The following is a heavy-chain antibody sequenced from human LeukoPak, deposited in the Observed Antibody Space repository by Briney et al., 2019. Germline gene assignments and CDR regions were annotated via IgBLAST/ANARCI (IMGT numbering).Heavy chain of an antibody. Sequence: ASVKVSCKASGYTFTDYYMHWVRQAPGQGLEWMGLINPTGSSTNYAQKFRGRVTMTRDTSTTTVYMELSSLRSEDTAVYYCAREESGGYFDYWGQGTLVTVSS. J-gene: IGHJ4*02. CDR2: INPTGSST. D-gene: IGHD2-8*02. CDR3: AREESGGYFDY. CDR1: GYTFTDYY. V-gene: IGHV1-46*01.